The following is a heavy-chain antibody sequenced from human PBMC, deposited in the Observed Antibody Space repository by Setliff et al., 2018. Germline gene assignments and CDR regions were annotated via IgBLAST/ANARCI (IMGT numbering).Heavy chain of an antibody. J-gene: IGHJ4*02. CDR3: ARLRGIMVRGVIISDYFDY. D-gene: IGHD3-10*01. Sequence: SETLSLTCTVSGDSISGDYWSWIRQPPGKGPEWIGYIHSSGRSNYNPSLKSRVTMSVDTSKNQISLKLSSLTAADTAVYYCARLRGIMVRGVIISDYFDYWGQGTLVTVSS. CDR2: IHSSGRS. CDR1: GDSISGDY. V-gene: IGHV4-59*08.